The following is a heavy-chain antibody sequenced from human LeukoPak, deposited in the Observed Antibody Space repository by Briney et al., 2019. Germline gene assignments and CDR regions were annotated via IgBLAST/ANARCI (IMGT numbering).Heavy chain of an antibody. V-gene: IGHV3-33*06. CDR2: IWSDGTQK. D-gene: IGHD4-11*01. J-gene: IGHJ5*01. Sequence: GGSLILSCAASGFTYSHYGMHWVRQAPGKGLEWVAVIWSDGTQKYYGDAVKGRFTISRDNSMKTLFLQMNSLRGDDTAVYYCAKDAQRGFDHSNSLESWGQGTLVTVSS. CDR3: AKDAQRGFDHSNSLES. CDR1: GFTYSHYG.